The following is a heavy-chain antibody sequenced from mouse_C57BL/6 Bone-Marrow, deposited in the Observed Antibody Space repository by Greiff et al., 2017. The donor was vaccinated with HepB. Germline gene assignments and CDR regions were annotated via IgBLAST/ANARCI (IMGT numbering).Heavy chain of an antibody. CDR2: FHPYNDDT. V-gene: IGHV1-47*01. Sequence: VQLQQSGAELVKPGASVKMSCKASGYTFTTYPIEWMKQNHGKSLEWIGNFHPYNDDTKYNEKFKGKATLTVEKSSSTVYLELSRLTSDDSSVYYCARRYYGSSYLSWFAYWGQGTLVTVSA. CDR1: GYTFTTYP. D-gene: IGHD1-1*01. J-gene: IGHJ3*01. CDR3: ARRYYGSSYLSWFAY.